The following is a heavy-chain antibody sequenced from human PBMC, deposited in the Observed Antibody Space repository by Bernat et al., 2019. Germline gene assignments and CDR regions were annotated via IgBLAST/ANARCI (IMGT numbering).Heavy chain of an antibody. J-gene: IGHJ6*02. CDR2: IISKANSYAT. V-gene: IGHV3-73*02. CDR3: TRHPYGSSSDSYYYYYGMDV. Sequence: EVQLVESGGGLVQPGGSLKLSCAASGFTFSGSAMHWVRQASGKGLEWVGRIISKANSYATAYAASVKGRFTISRDDSKNTAYLQMNSLKTEDTAVYYCTRHPYGSSSDSYYYYYGMDVWGQGTTVTVSS. D-gene: IGHD6-6*01. CDR1: GFTFSGSA.